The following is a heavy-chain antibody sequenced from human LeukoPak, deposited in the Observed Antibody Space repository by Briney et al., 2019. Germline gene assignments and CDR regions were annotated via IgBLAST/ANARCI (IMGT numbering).Heavy chain of an antibody. Sequence: GESLKISCKGSGYSFTTYWIGWVRQMPGKGLEWMGIIWPSDSDTRYSPSFQGQVTISADKSISTAYLQWSSLKASDTAIYFCARRISGYYIDYWGQGTLVSVSS. CDR2: IWPSDSDT. V-gene: IGHV5-51*01. CDR3: ARRISGYYIDY. D-gene: IGHD1-26*01. CDR1: GYSFTTYW. J-gene: IGHJ4*02.